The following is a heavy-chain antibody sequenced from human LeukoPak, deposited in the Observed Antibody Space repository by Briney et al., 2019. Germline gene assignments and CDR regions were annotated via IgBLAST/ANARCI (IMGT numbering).Heavy chain of an antibody. CDR3: ATIWYYGEYTY. J-gene: IGHJ4*01. CDR2: FDPEDGET. V-gene: IGHV1-24*01. CDR1: RYTLTELS. D-gene: IGHD4-17*01. Sequence: ASVNASCEVSRYTLTELSIHWVRQAPGKGLEWMGGFDPEDGETIYAQKFQGRVTMTEDTSTDTAYMELSSLRSEDTAVYYCATIWYYGEYTYWGQPCLVTVSS.